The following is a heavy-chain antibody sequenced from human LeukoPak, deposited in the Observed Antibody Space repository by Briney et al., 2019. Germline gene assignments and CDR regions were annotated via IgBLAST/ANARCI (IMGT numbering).Heavy chain of an antibody. D-gene: IGHD3-9*01. Sequence: ASVKVSCKASGYTFTGYYMHWVRQAPGQGLEWMGWINPNSGGTNYAQKFQGRVTMTRDTSISTAYMELSRLRSDDTAVYYCARDLHDILTGYHYYFDYWSQGTLVTVSS. J-gene: IGHJ4*02. CDR1: GYTFTGYY. V-gene: IGHV1-2*02. CDR3: ARDLHDILTGYHYYFDY. CDR2: INPNSGGT.